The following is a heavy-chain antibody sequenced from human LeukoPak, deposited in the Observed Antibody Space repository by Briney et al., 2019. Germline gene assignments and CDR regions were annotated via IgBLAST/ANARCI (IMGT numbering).Heavy chain of an antibody. Sequence: ASVKASCKASGYTFTSYYMHWVRQAPGQGLEWMGWINPNSGGTNYAQKFQGRVTMTRDTSISTAYMELSRLRSDDTAVYYCARDYVWGPRGAFDIWGQGTMVTVSS. CDR1: GYTFTSYY. V-gene: IGHV1-2*02. D-gene: IGHD3-16*01. CDR3: ARDYVWGPRGAFDI. J-gene: IGHJ3*02. CDR2: INPNSGGT.